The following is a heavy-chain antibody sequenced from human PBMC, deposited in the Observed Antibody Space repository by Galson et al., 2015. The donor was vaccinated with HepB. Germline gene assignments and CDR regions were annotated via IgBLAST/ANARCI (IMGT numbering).Heavy chain of an antibody. Sequence: ETLSLTCTVSGGSISSYYWSWIRQPPGKGLEWIGYIYYSGSTNYNPSLKSRVTISVDTSKNQFPLKLSSVTAADTAVYYCARHREGAVTETRIDYWGQGTLVTVSS. CDR2: IYYSGST. V-gene: IGHV4-59*08. D-gene: IGHD6-19*01. CDR3: ARHREGAVTETRIDY. J-gene: IGHJ4*02. CDR1: GGSISSYY.